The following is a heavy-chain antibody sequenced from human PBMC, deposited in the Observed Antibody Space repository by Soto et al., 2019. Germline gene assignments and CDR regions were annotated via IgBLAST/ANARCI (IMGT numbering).Heavy chain of an antibody. CDR2: INQDGSER. CDR1: GFTISTRW. J-gene: IGHJ4*02. CDR3: VKDNRGSY. Sequence: CGFLRLSCAASGFTISTRWMMWVRQAPGKGLEWVANINQDGSERYYVDSVKGRFTISRDNAKNSLYLQMNSLRAEDTAVYYCVKDNRGSYWGQGTLVTVSS. D-gene: IGHD3-10*01. V-gene: IGHV3-7*01.